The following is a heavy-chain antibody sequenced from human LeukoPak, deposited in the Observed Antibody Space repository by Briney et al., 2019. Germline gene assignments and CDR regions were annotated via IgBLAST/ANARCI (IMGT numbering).Heavy chain of an antibody. CDR2: IKGDGSDT. CDR1: GFTFSGYW. D-gene: IGHD1-26*01. V-gene: IGHV3-74*03. J-gene: IGHJ5*02. Sequence: GGSLRLSCAASGFTFSGYWMHWVRQVPGKGLVWVSCIKGDGSDTTYADSVKGRFTISRDNAKNTLYLQMNSLRVEDMAVYYCARDPRSKGFDPWGQGTLVTVSS. CDR3: ARDPRSKGFDP.